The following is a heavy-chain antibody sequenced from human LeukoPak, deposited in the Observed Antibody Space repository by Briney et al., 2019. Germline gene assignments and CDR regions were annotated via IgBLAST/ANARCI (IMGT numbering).Heavy chain of an antibody. CDR3: ARRIVVAGGFDY. V-gene: IGHV5-51*01. J-gene: IGHJ4*02. D-gene: IGHD6-19*01. CDR1: GYSFTTYW. Sequence: GESLKISCKGSGYSFTTYWIGWVRQMPGKGLEWMGIIYPADSDTRYSPSFQGQVTISAEKSTSTAHLQWSSLKASDTAMYYCARRIVVAGGFDYWGQGTLVTVSS. CDR2: IYPADSDT.